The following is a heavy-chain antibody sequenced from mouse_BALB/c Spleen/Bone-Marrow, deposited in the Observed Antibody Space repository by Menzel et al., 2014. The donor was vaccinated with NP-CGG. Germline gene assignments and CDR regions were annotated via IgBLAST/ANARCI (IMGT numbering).Heavy chain of an antibody. D-gene: IGHD1-1*01. CDR3: ARRDGSTYYYAMDY. V-gene: IGHV1-80*01. CDR2: IYPGDGDT. J-gene: IGHJ4*01. Sequence: VQLQQSGAELVRPGSSVKISCKASGYAFSNYWMNWVKQRPGQGLEWIGQIYPGDGDTNYNGKFKGKATLTADKSSSTAYRQLSSLTSEDSAVYFCARRDGSTYYYAMDYWGQGTSVTVSS. CDR1: GYAFSNYW.